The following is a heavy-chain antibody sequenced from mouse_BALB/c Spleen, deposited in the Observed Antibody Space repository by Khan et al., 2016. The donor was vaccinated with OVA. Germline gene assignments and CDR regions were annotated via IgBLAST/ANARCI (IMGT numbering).Heavy chain of an antibody. J-gene: IGHJ4*01. CDR2: IWGGGGT. V-gene: IGHV2-6-4*01. D-gene: IGHD2-14*01. Sequence: VQLKESGPGLVAPSQSLSITCTVSEFSLSRYNIHWVRQPPGKGLEWLGMIWGGGGTDYNSALKSRLSISKDNSKRQVFFKMNSLQTDDTAMYYCARAYYRYDGYYAMDYWGQGTSVTVSS. CDR1: EFSLSRYN. CDR3: ARAYYRYDGYYAMDY.